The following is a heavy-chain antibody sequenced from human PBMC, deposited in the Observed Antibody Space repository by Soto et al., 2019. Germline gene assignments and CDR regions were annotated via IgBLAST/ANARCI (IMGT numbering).Heavy chain of an antibody. V-gene: IGHV3-74*01. D-gene: IGHD6-6*01. Sequence: EVQLVESGGGLVQPGGSLRLSCAASGFTFSTYWMHWVRQAPGKGPVWVSRIETDGSRTTYADSVKGRFTISRDNAKNMMYLRMNSLRVEDTAVYYCVRDRPHNWFDPWGQGTLVTVSS. CDR3: VRDRPHNWFDP. J-gene: IGHJ5*02. CDR1: GFTFSTYW. CDR2: IETDGSRT.